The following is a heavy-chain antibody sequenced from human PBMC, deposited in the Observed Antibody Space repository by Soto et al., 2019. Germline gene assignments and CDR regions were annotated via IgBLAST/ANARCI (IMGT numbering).Heavy chain of an antibody. CDR1: GGSLRSYH. CDR2: ISYSGST. Sequence: ETLSLTCTVSGGSLRSYHWSWIRPPPGKGLEWIGYISYSGSTSYNPSLNSRVTISVDTSKSHFSLKLNSVTAADTAVYYCARPDLRFGSRFDYCGEGTLVTVS. CDR3: ARPDLRFGSRFDY. J-gene: IGHJ4*02. V-gene: IGHV4-59*01. D-gene: IGHD3-10*01.